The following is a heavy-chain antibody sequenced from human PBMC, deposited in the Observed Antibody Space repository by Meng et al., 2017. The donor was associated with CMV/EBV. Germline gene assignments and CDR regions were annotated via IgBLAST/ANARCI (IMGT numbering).Heavy chain of an antibody. D-gene: IGHD3-3*01. CDR2: INHSGST. CDR3: ARGMSGRYGYYYYYYGMDV. CDR1: GGSFSGYY. V-gene: IGHV4-34*01. J-gene: IGHJ6*02. Sequence: SQTLSLTGAVYGGSFSGYYWSWIRQPPGKGLEWIGEINHSGSTNYNPSLKSRVTISVDTSKNQFSLKLSSVTAADTAVYYCARGMSGRYGYYYYYYGMDVWGQGTTVTVSS.